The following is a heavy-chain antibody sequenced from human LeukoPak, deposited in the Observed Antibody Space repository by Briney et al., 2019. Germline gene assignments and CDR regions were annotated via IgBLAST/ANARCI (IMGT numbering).Heavy chain of an antibody. Sequence: PGGSLRLSCAASGFTFSSYWMHWVRQAPGKGLVWVSRINSDGSSTSYADSVKGRFTISRDNAKNTLYLQMNSLRAEDTAVYYYAREAKVCSSTGCYYRFDPWGQGTLVTVSS. CDR1: GFTFSSYW. CDR3: AREAKVCSSTGCYYRFDP. J-gene: IGHJ5*02. D-gene: IGHD2-2*01. CDR2: INSDGSST. V-gene: IGHV3-74*01.